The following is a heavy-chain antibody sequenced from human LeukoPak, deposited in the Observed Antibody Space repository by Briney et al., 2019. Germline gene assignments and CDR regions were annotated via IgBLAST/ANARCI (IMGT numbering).Heavy chain of an antibody. CDR3: ARAGFALAPHRGTPFDY. J-gene: IGHJ4*02. D-gene: IGHD6-6*01. CDR1: GFTFSSYW. V-gene: IGHV3-7*01. CDR2: IKQDGSEK. Sequence: GGSLRLSCAASGFTFSSYWMSWVRQAPGKGLGWVANIKQDGSEKYYVDSVKGRFTISRDNAKNSLYLQMNSLRAEDTAVYYCARAGFALAPHRGTPFDYWGQGTLVTVSS.